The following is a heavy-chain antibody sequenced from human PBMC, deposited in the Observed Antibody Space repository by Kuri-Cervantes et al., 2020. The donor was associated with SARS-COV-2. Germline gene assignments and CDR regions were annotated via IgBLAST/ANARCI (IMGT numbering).Heavy chain of an antibody. CDR2: ISSNGGST. CDR1: GFTFSSYA. D-gene: IGHD6-13*01. CDR3: AKIRAAAGTPDYYYMDV. Sequence: GGSLRLSCAASGFTFSSYAMHWVRQAPGKGLEYVSAISSNGGSTYYADSVKGRFTISRDNSKNTLYLQMNSLRAEDTAVYYCAKIRAAAGTPDYYYMDVWGKGTTVTVSS. J-gene: IGHJ6*03. V-gene: IGHV3-64*02.